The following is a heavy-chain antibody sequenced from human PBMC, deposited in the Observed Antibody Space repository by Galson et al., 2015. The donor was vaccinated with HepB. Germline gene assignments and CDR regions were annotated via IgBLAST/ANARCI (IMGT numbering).Heavy chain of an antibody. CDR3: ARATTPKTSYYYYMDV. D-gene: IGHD4-11*01. CDR2: IIPIFGTA. J-gene: IGHJ6*03. Sequence: SVKVSCKASGGTFSSYAISWVRQAPGQGLEWMGGIIPIFGTANYAQKFQGRVTITADESTSTAYMELSSLRSEDTAVYYCARATTPKTSYYYYMDVWGKGTTVTVSS. V-gene: IGHV1-69*13. CDR1: GGTFSSYA.